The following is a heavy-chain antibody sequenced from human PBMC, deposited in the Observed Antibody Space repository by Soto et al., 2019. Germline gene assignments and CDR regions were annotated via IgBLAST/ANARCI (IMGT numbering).Heavy chain of an antibody. V-gene: IGHV3-30-3*01. CDR1: GFTFRSYA. Sequence: QVQLVESGGGVVHPGRSLRLSCAASGFTFRSYAMHWVRQAPGKGLEWVAVISYDGSNKYYADSVKGRFTISRDNSKNTLYLQMNSLRAEDTAVYYCARGGRWLQFGGSYWGQGTLVTVSS. CDR3: ARGGRWLQFGGSY. CDR2: ISYDGSNK. D-gene: IGHD5-12*01. J-gene: IGHJ4*02.